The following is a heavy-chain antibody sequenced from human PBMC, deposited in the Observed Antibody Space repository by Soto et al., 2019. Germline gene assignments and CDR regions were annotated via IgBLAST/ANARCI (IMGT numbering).Heavy chain of an antibody. V-gene: IGHV4-31*03. CDR2: IYYSGST. Sequence: SETLSLTCTVSGGSISSGGYYWSWIRQHPGKGLEWIGYIYYSGSTYYNPSLKSRVTISVDTSKNQFSLKLSSVTAADTAVYYCARGGHGPLLLWFGEPAYYFDYWGQGTLVTVSS. CDR3: ARGGHGPLLLWFGEPAYYFDY. D-gene: IGHD3-10*01. CDR1: GGSISSGGYY. J-gene: IGHJ4*02.